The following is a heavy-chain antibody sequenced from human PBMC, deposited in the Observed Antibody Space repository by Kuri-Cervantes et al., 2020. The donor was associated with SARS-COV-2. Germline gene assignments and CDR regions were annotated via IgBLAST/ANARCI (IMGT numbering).Heavy chain of an antibody. J-gene: IGHJ6*02. CDR1: GYIFTHYS. CDR3: ARGFYYDIFTGYPDYYYGIDV. Sequence: AAVQVSCKASGYIFTHYSFSWVRQATGQGLEWMGWVRAYNGFTNYAQKFQDRVTMTTDTSTSTANMDLRSLISADTAVYYCARGFYYDIFTGYPDYYYGIDVWGQGTTVTVSS. CDR2: VRAYNGFT. D-gene: IGHD3-9*01. V-gene: IGHV1-18*01.